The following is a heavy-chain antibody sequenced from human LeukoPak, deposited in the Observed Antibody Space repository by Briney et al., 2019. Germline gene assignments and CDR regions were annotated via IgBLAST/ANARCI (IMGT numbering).Heavy chain of an antibody. V-gene: IGHV3-66*01. Sequence: TGGSLRLSCAASGFTVSSNYMSWVRQAPGKGLGWVSVIYSGGSTYYADSGKGRFTISRDNSKNTLYLQMNSLRAEDTAVYYCARDSPNYGGNSGLDYWGQGTLVTVSS. CDR2: IYSGGST. J-gene: IGHJ4*02. D-gene: IGHD4-23*01. CDR3: ARDSPNYGGNSGLDY. CDR1: GFTVSSNY.